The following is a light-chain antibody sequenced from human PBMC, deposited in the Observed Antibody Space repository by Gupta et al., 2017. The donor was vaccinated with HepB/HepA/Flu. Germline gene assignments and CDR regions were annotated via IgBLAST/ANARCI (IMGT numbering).Light chain of an antibody. V-gene: IGLV1-47*01. CDR1: SSNIGSNY. Sequence: QSVLTQPPSASVTPGQRVTISCSGSSSNIGSNYVYWYQQLPGTAPKLLIYRNNQRPSGGADRFSGSKSGTSASLAISGLRSEDEADYYCEAWDDSLSGHWVFGGGTKLTVL. CDR3: EAWDDSLSGHWV. J-gene: IGLJ3*02. CDR2: RNN.